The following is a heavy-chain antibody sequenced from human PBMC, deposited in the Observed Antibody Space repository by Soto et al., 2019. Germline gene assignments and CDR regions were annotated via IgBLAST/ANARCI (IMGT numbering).Heavy chain of an antibody. CDR3: ARDIRSGYYYYYYGMDV. V-gene: IGHV1-69*06. CDR2: IIPIYGTA. J-gene: IGHJ6*02. Sequence: SVKVSCKASGCTFSSNAISWVRQAPGQGLEWMGGIIPIYGTANYAQKFQGRVTITADTSTSIVYMDLSTLSSEDTAVYFCARDIRSGYYYYYYGMDVWGPGTTVTVSS. D-gene: IGHD5-12*01. CDR1: GCTFSSNA.